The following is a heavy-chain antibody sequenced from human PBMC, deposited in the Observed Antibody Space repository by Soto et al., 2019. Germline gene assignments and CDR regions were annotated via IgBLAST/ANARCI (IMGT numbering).Heavy chain of an antibody. D-gene: IGHD3-10*01. Sequence: EVQLVESGGGLVQPGGSLRLSCAASGFIFSGYWMHWVRRAPGKGLVWVSRINSDGSSTTYADSVKGRFTISRDNAKNTMYLQVNRLRAEDTAVYYCARLLGGSGSCIDYWGQGTLVTVSS. CDR1: GFIFSGYW. V-gene: IGHV3-74*03. CDR3: ARLLGGSGSCIDY. CDR2: INSDGSST. J-gene: IGHJ4*02.